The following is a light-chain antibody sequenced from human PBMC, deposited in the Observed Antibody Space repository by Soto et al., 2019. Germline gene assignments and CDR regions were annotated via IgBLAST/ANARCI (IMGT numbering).Light chain of an antibody. Sequence: QSVLTQPPSASGTPGQRVTISCSGSSSNIGSNTVNWYQQLPGTAPKLLIYNDNQRPSGVPDRFSGSKSGTSASLAISGLQSEDGADYYCAAWDDSLNGSNWVFGGGTKLTVL. V-gene: IGLV1-44*01. J-gene: IGLJ3*02. CDR3: AAWDDSLNGSNWV. CDR2: NDN. CDR1: SSNIGSNT.